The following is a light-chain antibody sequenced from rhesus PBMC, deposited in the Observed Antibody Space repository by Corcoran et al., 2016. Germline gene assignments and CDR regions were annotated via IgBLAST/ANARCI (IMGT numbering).Light chain of an antibody. Sequence: DIQMTQSPSSLSASVGDTVTITCRASQGISNYLAWYQQKPGKAPKLLIYKASTLQSGVPSRFSGSGSGTEYTFTISSLQPEDVATYYCQHGYGTPFTFGPGTKLDIK. CDR1: QGISNY. V-gene: IGKV1-74*01. CDR2: KAS. J-gene: IGKJ3*01. CDR3: QHGYGTPFT.